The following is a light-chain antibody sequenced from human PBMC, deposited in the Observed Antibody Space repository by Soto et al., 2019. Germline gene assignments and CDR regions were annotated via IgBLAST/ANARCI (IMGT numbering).Light chain of an antibody. V-gene: IGLV1-40*01. J-gene: IGLJ2*01. CDR2: VNS. CDR3: QSYDSSLSGYVV. Sequence: QSVLTQSPSVSGAPGQRVTISCTGSSSNIGAGYDVHWYQQLPGTAPKLLIYVNSNRPSGVPDRFSGSKSGTSASLAITGLQAEDEADYYCQSYDSSLSGYVVFGGGTKVTVL. CDR1: SSNIGAGYD.